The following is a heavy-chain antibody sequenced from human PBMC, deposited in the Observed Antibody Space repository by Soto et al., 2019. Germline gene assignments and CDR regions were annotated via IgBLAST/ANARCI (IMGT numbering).Heavy chain of an antibody. CDR1: GFTFNIYG. J-gene: IGHJ4*02. CDR2: ISYDGSNQ. Sequence: PGGSLRLSCAASGFTFNIYGMHWVRQAPDKGLEWVALISYDGSNQYYADSVKGRFTISRDNSKNTLFLQMSSLRADDTAVYYCAKDQASEQGSFDSWGQGTLVTVSS. CDR3: AKDQASEQGSFDS. V-gene: IGHV3-30*18. D-gene: IGHD6-13*01.